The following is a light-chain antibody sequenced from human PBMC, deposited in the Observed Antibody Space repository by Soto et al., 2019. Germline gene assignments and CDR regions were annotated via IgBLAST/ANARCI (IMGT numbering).Light chain of an antibody. CDR2: LGS. CDR1: QSLLQRDGYNY. J-gene: IGKJ4*01. CDR3: MQALQSPLT. Sequence: DIVMTQSPLSLSVTPGEPASISCRSSQSLLQRDGYNYLHWYLQKPGQSPQLLISLGSNRASGVPDRFSGRESGTEFTLKISRVEAEDVGVYYCMQALQSPLTFGGGTKVDIK. V-gene: IGKV2-28*01.